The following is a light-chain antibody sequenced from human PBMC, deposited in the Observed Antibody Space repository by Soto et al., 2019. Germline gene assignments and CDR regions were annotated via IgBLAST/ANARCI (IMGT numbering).Light chain of an antibody. Sequence: AIQMTQSPSSLSASVGDRVTISCRASPGIGNALGWYQKKPGKPPKVMIYDASSLESGVPSRFSGSGSGTEFNLTISRLQTDDCATYDCQQRYSTPLTFCGVTKVDIK. CDR3: QQRYSTPLT. CDR2: DAS. CDR1: PGIGNA. J-gene: IGKJ4*01. V-gene: IGKV1-13*02.